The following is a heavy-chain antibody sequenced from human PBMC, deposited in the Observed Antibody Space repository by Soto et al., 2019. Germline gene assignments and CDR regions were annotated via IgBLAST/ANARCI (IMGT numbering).Heavy chain of an antibody. Sequence: EVHLLESGGGLVQPGGSLRLSCAASGFTFRTYTMNWVRQAPGKGLEWVSGIRGFSPYTFYAESVKGRFTISRDNAKNSLYLQMDSLRAEDTAVYYCARDRGYDAHDYYYNAMDVWGQGTTVTVSS. J-gene: IGHJ6*02. CDR3: ARDRGYDAHDYYYNAMDV. CDR1: GFTFRTYT. CDR2: IRGFSPYT. V-gene: IGHV3-21*01. D-gene: IGHD3-10*01.